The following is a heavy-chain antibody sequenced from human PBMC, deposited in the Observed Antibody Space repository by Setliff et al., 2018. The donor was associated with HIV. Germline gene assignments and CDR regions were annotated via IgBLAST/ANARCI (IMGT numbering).Heavy chain of an antibody. J-gene: IGHJ5*02. CDR1: GYTFNIYG. CDR2: INAADGNT. D-gene: IGHD2-21*02. Sequence: SVKVSCKTSGYTFNIYGMHWVRQAPGQRLEWMGWINAADGNTKYSQKLQGRVTITRYTSASTAHMELSSLSSEDTAVYYCVSDRFTWAYCGGACGWFDPWGQGTRVSVSS. V-gene: IGHV1-3*01. CDR3: VSDRFTWAYCGGACGWFDP.